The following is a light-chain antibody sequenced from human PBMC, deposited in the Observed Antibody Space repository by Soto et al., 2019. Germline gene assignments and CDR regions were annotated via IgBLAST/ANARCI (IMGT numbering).Light chain of an antibody. CDR2: GAS. CDR1: QSVSSSY. J-gene: IGKJ4*01. V-gene: IGKV3-20*01. CDR3: QQYGSSPLT. Sequence: EIVLTQSPGTLSLSPGERATLSCRASQSVSSSYLTWYQQKHGQAPRLLIYGASSRATGIPDRFSGSGSGTDFTLTISRLEPEDFAVYYGQQYGSSPLTFGGGTKVEIK.